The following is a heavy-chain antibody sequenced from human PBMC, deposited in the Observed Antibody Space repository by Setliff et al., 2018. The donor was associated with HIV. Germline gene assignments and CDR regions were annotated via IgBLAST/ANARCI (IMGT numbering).Heavy chain of an antibody. D-gene: IGHD6-19*01. CDR2: INPSSGNT. CDR1: GYTFTSYY. V-gene: IGHV1-46*01. CDR3: ARDPSIAVAGAAV. Sequence: ASVKVSCKASGYTFTSYYMHWVRQAPGQGLEWMGIINPSSGNTNYAQKLQGRVTMTTDTSTSTAYMELSSLRSEDTAVYYCARDPSIAVAGAAVWGQGTTVTVSS. J-gene: IGHJ6*02.